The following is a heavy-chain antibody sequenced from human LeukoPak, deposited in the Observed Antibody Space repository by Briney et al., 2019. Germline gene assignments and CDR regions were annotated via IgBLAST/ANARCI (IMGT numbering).Heavy chain of an antibody. CDR3: ARGAEYYAIWRGYAGYSDY. Sequence: ESLRLSCAASGFTFTTYWMSWVRQAPGKGLERVGSIYHRGSTYYNPSLRSRVTISLDRSKKKFSLKLTSVTAADTAVYFCARGAEYYAIWRGYAGYSDYWGQGISVTVSS. V-gene: IGHV4-38-2*01. D-gene: IGHD3-3*01. J-gene: IGHJ4*02. CDR2: IYHRGST. CDR1: GFTFTTYW.